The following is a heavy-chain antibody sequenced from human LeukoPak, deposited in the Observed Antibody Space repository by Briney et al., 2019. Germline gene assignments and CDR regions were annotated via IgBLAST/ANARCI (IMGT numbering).Heavy chain of an antibody. Sequence: PSETLSLTCTVSGGSISSGGYYWSWIRQPPGKGLEWIGYIYHSGSTYYNPSLKSRVTISVDRSKNQFSLKLSSVTAADTAVYYCAGEFGDDSSVRLRWFDPWGQGTLVTVSS. CDR3: AGEFGDDSSVRLRWFDP. CDR2: IYHSGST. V-gene: IGHV4-30-2*01. J-gene: IGHJ5*02. CDR1: GGSISSGGYY. D-gene: IGHD3-22*01.